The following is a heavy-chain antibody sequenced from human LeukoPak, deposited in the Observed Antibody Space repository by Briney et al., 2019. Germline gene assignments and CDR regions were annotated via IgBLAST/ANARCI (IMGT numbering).Heavy chain of an antibody. CDR3: ARGMYYYDSSGSSSFDY. Sequence: PSETLSLTCTVSGGSISSYYWSWIRQPPGKGLEWIGYIYYSGSTNYNPSLKSRVTISVDTSKNQFSLKLSSVTAADTAVYYCARGMYYYDSSGSSSFDYWGQGTLVTVSS. CDR1: GGSISSYY. V-gene: IGHV4-59*01. J-gene: IGHJ4*02. D-gene: IGHD3-22*01. CDR2: IYYSGST.